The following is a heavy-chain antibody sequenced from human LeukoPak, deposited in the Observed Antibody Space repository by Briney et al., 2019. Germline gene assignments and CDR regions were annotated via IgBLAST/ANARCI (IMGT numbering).Heavy chain of an antibody. CDR1: GFTFSSYA. D-gene: IGHD3-22*01. CDR2: ISGSGGST. V-gene: IGHV3-23*01. CDR3: ARVGYYDSSGQPQDAFDI. J-gene: IGHJ3*02. Sequence: GGSLRLSCAASGFTFSSYAMSWVRQAPGKGLEWVSAISGSGGSTYYADSVKGRFTISRDNSKNTLYLQMNSLRAEDTAVYYCARVGYYDSSGQPQDAFDIWGQGTMVTVSS.